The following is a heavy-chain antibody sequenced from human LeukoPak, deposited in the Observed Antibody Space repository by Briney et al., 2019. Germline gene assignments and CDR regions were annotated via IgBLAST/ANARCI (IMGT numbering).Heavy chain of an antibody. CDR2: ISYDGSNK. D-gene: IGHD3-22*01. V-gene: IGHV3-30-3*01. CDR3: ARGPRGHSSGYYSHFDY. Sequence: PGGSLRLSCAASGFTFSSYWMHWVRQAPGKGLEWVAVISYDGSNKYYADSVKGRFTISRDNSKNTLYLQMNSLRAEDTAVYYCARGPRGHSSGYYSHFDYWGQGTLVTVSS. CDR1: GFTFSSYW. J-gene: IGHJ4*02.